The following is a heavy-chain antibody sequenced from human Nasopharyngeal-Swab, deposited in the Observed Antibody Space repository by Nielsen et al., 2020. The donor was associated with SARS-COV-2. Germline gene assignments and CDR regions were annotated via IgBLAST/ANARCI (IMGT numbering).Heavy chain of an antibody. Sequence: WIRQPPGKRLEWVSYISSSGSTIYYADSVKGRFTISRDNAKNSLYLQMNSLRAEDTAVYYCARDGYSSSSSYYYYYGMDVWGQGTTVTVSS. CDR2: ISSSGSTI. CDR3: ARDGYSSSSSYYYYYGMDV. D-gene: IGHD6-6*01. J-gene: IGHJ6*02. V-gene: IGHV3-11*01.